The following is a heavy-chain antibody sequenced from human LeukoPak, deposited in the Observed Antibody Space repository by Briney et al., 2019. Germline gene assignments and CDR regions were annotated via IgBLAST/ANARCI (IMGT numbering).Heavy chain of an antibody. CDR3: ATQILRESLLWFGESSRIFWEGWFDS. J-gene: IGHJ5*01. Sequence: SETLSLTCTVSGGSISSSSYYWRWIRQPPGKGLEWIGSIYYSGSTYYNPSLKSRVTISVDTSKNQFSLKLSSVTAADTAVYYCATQILRESLLWFGESSRIFWEGWFDSWGQGTLVTVSS. D-gene: IGHD3-10*01. CDR2: IYYSGST. CDR1: GGSISSSSYY. V-gene: IGHV4-39*07.